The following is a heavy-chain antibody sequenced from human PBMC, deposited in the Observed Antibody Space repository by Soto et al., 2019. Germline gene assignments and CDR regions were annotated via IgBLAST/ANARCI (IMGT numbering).Heavy chain of an antibody. CDR3: ARGVTYYYDSSGHGGSNWFDP. CDR2: INPNSGGT. D-gene: IGHD3-22*01. V-gene: IGHV1-2*02. CDR1: GYTFTGYY. J-gene: IGHJ5*02. Sequence: ASVKVSCKASGYTFTGYYMHWVRQAPGQGLEWMGWINPNSGGTNYAQKFQGRVTMTRDTSISTAYMELSRLRSDDTAVYYCARGVTYYYDSSGHGGSNWFDPWGQGTLVTVSS.